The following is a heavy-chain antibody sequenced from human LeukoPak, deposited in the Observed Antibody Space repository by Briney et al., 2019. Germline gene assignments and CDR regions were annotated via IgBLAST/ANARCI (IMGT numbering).Heavy chain of an antibody. V-gene: IGHV3-64D*06. CDR1: GFTFSSYA. CDR3: VKDLLAVAGTSNY. D-gene: IGHD6-19*01. J-gene: IGHJ4*02. Sequence: PGGSLRLSCSASGFTFSSYAMHWVRRAPGKGLEYVSAISSNGGSTYYADSVKGRFTISRDNSKNTLYLQMSSLRAEDTAVHYCVKDLLAVAGTSNYWGQGTLVTVSS. CDR2: ISSNGGST.